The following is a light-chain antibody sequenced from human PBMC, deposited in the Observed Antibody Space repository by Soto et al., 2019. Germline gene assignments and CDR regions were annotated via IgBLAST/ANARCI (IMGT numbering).Light chain of an antibody. CDR3: QQYNSYWT. Sequence: DIQMTQSPSTLSASVGDRVTITCRASQSISSWVAWYQQKPGKASKLLIYDASSLESGVPSRFSGSGSRTEFAPADSSLQPDGFVSFYCQQYNSYWTFGQGTKVEIK. CDR2: DAS. V-gene: IGKV1-5*01. CDR1: QSISSW. J-gene: IGKJ1*01.